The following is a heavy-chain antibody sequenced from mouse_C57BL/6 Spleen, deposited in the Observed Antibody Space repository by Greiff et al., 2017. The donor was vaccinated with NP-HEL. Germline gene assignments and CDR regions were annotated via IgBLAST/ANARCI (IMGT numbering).Heavy chain of an antibody. CDR2: INPSSGYT. CDR1: GYTFTSYT. J-gene: IGHJ3*01. D-gene: IGHD2-3*01. V-gene: IGHV1-4*01. Sequence: QVQLQQSGAELARPGASVKMSCKASGYTFTSYTMHWVKQRPGQGLEWIGYINPSSGYTKYNQKFKDKATLTADKSSSTAYMQLSSLTSEDSAVYYCARSGDDGYFWFAYWGQGTLVTVSA. CDR3: ARSGDDGYFWFAY.